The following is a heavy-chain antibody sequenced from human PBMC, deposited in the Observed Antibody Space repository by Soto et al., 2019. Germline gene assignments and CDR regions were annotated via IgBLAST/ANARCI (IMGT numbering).Heavy chain of an antibody. CDR3: AKNRQFRSYYESAGHYDN. D-gene: IGHD3-10*01. J-gene: IGHJ4*02. CDR2: ISGSGGVT. Sequence: EVELLESGGGLVQPGGSLRLSCVASGFTFKNYDMRWIRQAPGKGLEWVSGISGSGGVTYYADSVKGRFTISRDNSKNPLYLQMNSVRAEDTAIYYCAKNRQFRSYYESAGHYDNWGQGTLGTVSS. V-gene: IGHV3-23*01. CDR1: GFTFKNYD.